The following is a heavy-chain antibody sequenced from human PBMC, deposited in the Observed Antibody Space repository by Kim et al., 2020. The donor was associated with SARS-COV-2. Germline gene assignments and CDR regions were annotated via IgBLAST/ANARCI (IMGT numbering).Heavy chain of an antibody. D-gene: IGHD3-10*01. CDR3: ARPNYPSPQKNYYGSGSYSIQTPFAFDI. V-gene: IGHV3-33*05. CDR1: GFTFSSYG. CDR2: ISYDGSNK. J-gene: IGHJ3*02. Sequence: GGSLRLSCAASGFTFSSYGMHWVRQAPGKGLEWVAVISYDGSNKYYADSVKGRFTISRDNSKNTLYLQMNSLRAEDTAVYYCARPNYPSPQKNYYGSGSYSIQTPFAFDIWGKGTMVTVSS.